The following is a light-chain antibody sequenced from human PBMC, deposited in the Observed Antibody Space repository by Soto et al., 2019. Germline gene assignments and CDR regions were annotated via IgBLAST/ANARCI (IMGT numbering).Light chain of an antibody. J-gene: IGKJ1*01. CDR2: WAS. Sequence: DIVMTQSPDSLAVSLGERATINCRSSPCVLYSSSNKNYLAWYHQKPGQPPKLLIYWASTRESVVPDRFSGSGSGTDFTLTISSLQAEDVAVYYCQQYCSSPWTFGQGTKVEIK. V-gene: IGKV4-1*01. CDR3: QQYCSSPWT. CDR1: PCVLYSSSNKNY.